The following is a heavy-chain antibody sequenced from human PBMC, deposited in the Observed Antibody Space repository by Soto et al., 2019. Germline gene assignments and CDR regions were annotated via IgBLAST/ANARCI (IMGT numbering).Heavy chain of an antibody. Sequence: SETLSLTCAVSGGSFSGYYCNWIRQPPGKGLEWIGEINHVGTTTYNPSLKSRVTITLDTSKSQISLTLNSLTAADTAVYYCARGGVRFHYAMDVWGLGTTVTAP. CDR1: GGSFSGYY. CDR2: INHVGTT. D-gene: IGHD3-10*01. CDR3: ARGGVRFHYAMDV. V-gene: IGHV4-34*01. J-gene: IGHJ6*02.